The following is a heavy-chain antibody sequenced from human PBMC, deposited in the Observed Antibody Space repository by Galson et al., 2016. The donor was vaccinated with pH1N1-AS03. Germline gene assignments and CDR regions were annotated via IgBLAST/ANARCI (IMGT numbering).Heavy chain of an antibody. CDR2: ISPYNGRT. D-gene: IGHD2-15*01. CDR3: ARAFCSGGSCYDYFYYAVDV. Sequence: SVKVSCKASGYTLTSYGIGWVRQAPGQGLEWMGWISPYNGRTEYAQKLQGRVTMTTDTSTSTAYMELRSLISDDTAMYYRARAFCSGGSCYDYFYYAVDVWGQGTTVTVSS. V-gene: IGHV1-18*01. J-gene: IGHJ6*02. CDR1: GYTLTSYG.